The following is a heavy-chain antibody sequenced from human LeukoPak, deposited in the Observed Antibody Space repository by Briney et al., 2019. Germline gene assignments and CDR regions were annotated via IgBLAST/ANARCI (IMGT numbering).Heavy chain of an antibody. CDR1: GFTFSSYA. Sequence: PGGSLRLSCAASGFTFSSYAMSWVRQAPGKGLEWVSAISGSGGSTYYADSVKGRFTIFRDNSKNTLYLQMNSLRAEDTAVYYCAKDGRGSHSSGSYFDFWGQGTLVTVSS. CDR3: AKDGRGSHSSGSYFDF. D-gene: IGHD6-19*01. V-gene: IGHV3-23*01. CDR2: ISGSGGST. J-gene: IGHJ4*02.